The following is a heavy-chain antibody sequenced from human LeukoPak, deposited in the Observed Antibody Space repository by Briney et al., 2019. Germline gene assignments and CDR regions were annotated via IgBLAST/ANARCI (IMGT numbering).Heavy chain of an antibody. V-gene: IGHV3-74*01. J-gene: IGHJ4*02. Sequence: GGSLRLSCAASGFTFSSYWMHWVRQAPGKGLVWVSRINTDGSSTSYADSVKGRFTISRDNAKNTLYLQMNSLRAEDTAVYYCAKDKMPARLYDILTGYYGWYFDYWGQGTLVTVSS. D-gene: IGHD3-9*01. CDR1: GFTFSSYW. CDR2: INTDGSST. CDR3: AKDKMPARLYDILTGYYGWYFDY.